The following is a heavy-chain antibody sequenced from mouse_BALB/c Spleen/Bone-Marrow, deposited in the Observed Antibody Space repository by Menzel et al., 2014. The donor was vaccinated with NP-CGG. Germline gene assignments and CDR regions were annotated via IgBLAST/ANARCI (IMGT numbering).Heavy chain of an antibody. J-gene: IGHJ4*01. V-gene: IGHV1-80*01. CDR1: GYAFSSYW. Sequence: VKLQESGAELVRPGSSVKISCKASGYAFSSYWMNWVKQRPGQGLEWIGQIYPGDGDTNYNGKFKGKATLTADKSSSTAYMQLSSLTSEDSAVYFCARWITTVVAPYVMDYWGQGTSVTVSP. CDR3: ARWITTVVAPYVMDY. CDR2: IYPGDGDT. D-gene: IGHD1-1*01.